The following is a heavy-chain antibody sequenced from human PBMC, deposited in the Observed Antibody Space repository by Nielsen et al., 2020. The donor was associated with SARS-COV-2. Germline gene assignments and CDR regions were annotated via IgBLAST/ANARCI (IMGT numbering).Heavy chain of an antibody. J-gene: IGHJ4*02. CDR2: IGTAGDT. Sequence: GESLKISCAASGFTFSSYDMHWVRQATGKGLEWVSAIGTAGDTYYPGSVKGRFTISRENAKNSLYLQMNSLRAGDTAVYYCARDLDYAFDYWGQGTLVTVSS. CDR3: ARDLDYAFDY. CDR1: GFTFSSYD. D-gene: IGHD4/OR15-4a*01. V-gene: IGHV3-13*01.